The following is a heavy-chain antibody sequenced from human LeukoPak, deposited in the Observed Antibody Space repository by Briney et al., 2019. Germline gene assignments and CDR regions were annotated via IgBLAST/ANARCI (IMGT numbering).Heavy chain of an antibody. CDR3: ARDIRGYSGYDN. J-gene: IGHJ4*02. V-gene: IGHV3-21*01. Sequence: GGSLRLSCAASGFTFSSYSMNWVRQAPGKGLEWVSSISSSSYIYYADSVKGRFTISRDNAKNSLYLQMNSLRAEDTAVYYCARDIRGYSGYDNWGQGTLVTVSS. CDR1: GFTFSSYS. CDR2: ISSSSYI. D-gene: IGHD5-12*01.